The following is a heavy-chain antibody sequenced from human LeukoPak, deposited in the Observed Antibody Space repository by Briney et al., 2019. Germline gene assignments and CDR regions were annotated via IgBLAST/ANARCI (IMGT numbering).Heavy chain of an antibody. J-gene: IGHJ4*02. V-gene: IGHV3-48*04. D-gene: IGHD1-26*01. CDR3: ARGIVGATTSLTPPFDY. CDR2: ISDSSTTI. Sequence: GGSLRLSCAASALTFSSYNMNWVRQAPGKGLEWVSYISDSSTTIYYADSVKGRFTISRDNAKNSLYLQMNSLRAEDTAVYYCARGIVGATTSLTPPFDYWGQGTLVTVSS. CDR1: ALTFSSYN.